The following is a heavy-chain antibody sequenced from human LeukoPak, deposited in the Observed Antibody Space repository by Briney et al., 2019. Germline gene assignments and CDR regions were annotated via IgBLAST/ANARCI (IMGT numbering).Heavy chain of an antibody. CDR1: GFTFSSYW. V-gene: IGHV3-7*01. D-gene: IGHD1-26*01. Sequence: GGSLRLSCAASGFTFSSYWMSWVRQAPGKGLEWVANIKQDGSEKYYVDSVKGRFTISRDNAKNSLYLQMNSLRAEDTAVYYCARDSKIVGATFRSYHYMDVWGKGTAVTVSS. CDR3: ARDSKIVGATFRSYHYMDV. J-gene: IGHJ6*03. CDR2: IKQDGSEK.